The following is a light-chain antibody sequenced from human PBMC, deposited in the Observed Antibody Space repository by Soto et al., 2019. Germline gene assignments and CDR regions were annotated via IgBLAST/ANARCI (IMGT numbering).Light chain of an antibody. CDR2: SNN. J-gene: IGLJ1*01. CDR3: AAWDDILSGLAYV. Sequence: QSVLTQPPSASGTPGQRVTISCSGSSSNIGSNYVYWYQQLPGTAPKLLIYSNNQRPSGVPDRFSGSKSGTSASLAISGIRSEDEADYYCAAWDDILSGLAYVFGTGTKLTVL. V-gene: IGLV1-47*02. CDR1: SSNIGSNY.